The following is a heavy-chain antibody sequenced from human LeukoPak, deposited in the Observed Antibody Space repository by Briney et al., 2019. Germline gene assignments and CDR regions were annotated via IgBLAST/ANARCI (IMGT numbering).Heavy chain of an antibody. D-gene: IGHD6-13*01. CDR1: GYTFTNFG. CDR3: ARDRGSSWGDYYYYYMDV. J-gene: IGHJ6*03. CDR2: ITPYNGNT. Sequence: GASVKVSCKASGYTFTNFGISWVRQAPGQGLEWMGWITPYNGNTNYAQTLQGRVTITRDTSASTAYMELSSLRSEDMAVYYCARDRGSSWGDYYYYYMDVWGKGTTVTVSS. V-gene: IGHV1-18*03.